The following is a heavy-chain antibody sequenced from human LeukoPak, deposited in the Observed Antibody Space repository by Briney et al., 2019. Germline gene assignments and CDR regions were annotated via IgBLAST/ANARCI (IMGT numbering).Heavy chain of an antibody. CDR3: VSFKVWSAAGKIDI. Sequence: PSETLSLTCTVSGGSISSSSYYWGWIRQPPGKGLEWIGSIYYSGSTYYNPSLKSRVTISVDTSKNQFSLKLSSVTAADTAVYYCVSFKVWSAAGKIDIWGQGTMVTVSS. CDR1: GGSISSSSYY. D-gene: IGHD6-13*01. V-gene: IGHV4-39*01. CDR2: IYYSGST. J-gene: IGHJ3*02.